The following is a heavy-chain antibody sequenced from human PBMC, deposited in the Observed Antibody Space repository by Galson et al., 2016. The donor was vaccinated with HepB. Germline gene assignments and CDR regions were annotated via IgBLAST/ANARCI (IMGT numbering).Heavy chain of an antibody. CDR2: ISRNSGSI. D-gene: IGHD6-6*01. Sequence: SLRLSCAASGFTFDDYAMHWVRQAPGKGLEWVSRISRNSGSIDYADSVKGRFTISRDNAKNSLYLQMNSLRAEDTALYYCAKDIRRSSLGIDYWGQGTLVTVSS. CDR3: AKDIRRSSLGIDY. CDR1: GFTFDDYA. V-gene: IGHV3-9*01. J-gene: IGHJ4*02.